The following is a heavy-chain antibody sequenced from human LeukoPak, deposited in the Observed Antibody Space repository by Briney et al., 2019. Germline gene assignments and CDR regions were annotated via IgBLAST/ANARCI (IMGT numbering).Heavy chain of an antibody. CDR3: AGGLSFSGYSYGGYYFDY. Sequence: IPSETLSLTCTVSGGSISSSSYYWGWIRQPPGKGLEWIGSIYYSGSTYYNPSLKSRVTISVDTSKNQFSLKLSSVTAADTAVYYCAGGLSFSGYSYGGYYFDYWGQGTLVTVSS. J-gene: IGHJ4*02. CDR2: IYYSGST. CDR1: GGSISSSSYY. V-gene: IGHV4-39*07. D-gene: IGHD5-18*01.